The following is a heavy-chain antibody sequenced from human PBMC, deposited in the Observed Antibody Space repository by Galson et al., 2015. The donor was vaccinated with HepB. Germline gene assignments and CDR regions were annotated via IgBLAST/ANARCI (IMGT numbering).Heavy chain of an antibody. CDR2: IDPSDSKT. J-gene: IGHJ4*02. CDR3: ASHWAVSGTGVVDY. D-gene: IGHD6-19*01. CDR1: GYRFTTFW. V-gene: IGHV5-10-1*01. Sequence: QSGAEVKKPGESLRISCKGSGYRFTTFWISWVRQKPGKGLEWMGRIDPSDSKTNYSPSFQGHVTISADKSISTAHLQWSSLEASDSAMYYCASHWAVSGTGVVDYWGRGTLVTVSP.